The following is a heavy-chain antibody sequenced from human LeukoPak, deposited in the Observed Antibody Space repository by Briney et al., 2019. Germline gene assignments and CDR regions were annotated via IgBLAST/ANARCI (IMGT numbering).Heavy chain of an antibody. J-gene: IGHJ4*02. Sequence: PGGSLRLSCAASGFTFSSYGIHWVRQAPGKGLEWVAVISYDGSNLDYADSVKGRFTISRDNPKNTLYLQMNSLRAEDTAIYYCARDGEGVLGFDYWGQGTLVTVSS. D-gene: IGHD2-8*02. CDR2: ISYDGSNL. CDR3: ARDGEGVLGFDY. CDR1: GFTFSSYG. V-gene: IGHV3-30-3*01.